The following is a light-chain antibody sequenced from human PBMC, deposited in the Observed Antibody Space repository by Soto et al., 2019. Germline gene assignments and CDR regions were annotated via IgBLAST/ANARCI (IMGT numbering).Light chain of an antibody. CDR2: DNS. CDR1: RSNIGKNF. CDR3: ATWYTELGTGEVV. V-gene: IGLV1-51*01. Sequence: QSALTQPPSLSAAPGQKVTISCSGARSNIGKNFVSWYQHLPGTAPKLLIYDNSQRPSGIPDRFSGSKSGTSATLGITGLQTGDEDDYYCATWYTELGTGEVVFGGGTKLTVL. J-gene: IGLJ2*01.